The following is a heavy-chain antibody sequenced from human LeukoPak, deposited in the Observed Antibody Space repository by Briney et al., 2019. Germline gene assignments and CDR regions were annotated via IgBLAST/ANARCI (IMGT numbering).Heavy chain of an antibody. CDR3: ARDARVQKWFGELLKTTTYYFDY. Sequence: SETLSLTCTVSGGSISSSSYYWGWIRQPPGKGLEWIGSIYYSGSTYYNPSLRSRVTISVDTSKNQFSLKLSSVTAADTAVYYCARDARVQKWFGELLKTTTYYFDYWGQGTLVTVSS. J-gene: IGHJ4*02. D-gene: IGHD3-10*01. CDR1: GGSISSSSYY. CDR2: IYYSGST. V-gene: IGHV4-39*07.